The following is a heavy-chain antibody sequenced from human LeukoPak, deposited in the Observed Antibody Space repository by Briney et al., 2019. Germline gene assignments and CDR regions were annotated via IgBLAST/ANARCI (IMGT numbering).Heavy chain of an antibody. CDR1: GGSISSDH. D-gene: IGHD2/OR15-2a*01. J-gene: IGHJ3*02. Sequence: KTSETLCLTCTVSGGSISSDHWNWIRQPPGKGLEWIGCIYYSGSTYYNPSLKSRVTISVDMSKSQFSLRLTSVTAADTAVYYCARKNDFDIWGQGTLVTVSS. V-gene: IGHV4-59*01. CDR2: IYYSGST. CDR3: ARKNDFDI.